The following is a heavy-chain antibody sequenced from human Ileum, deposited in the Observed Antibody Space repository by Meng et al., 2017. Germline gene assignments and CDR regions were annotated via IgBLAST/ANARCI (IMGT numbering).Heavy chain of an antibody. V-gene: IGHV3-23*01. CDR3: ARDINSGADY. CDR2: IIGGGDNT. Sequence: EVQLLESGGGLVQPGGPLRLSCAASGFSFSNYFMSWVRQAPGKGLEWVSAIIGGGDNTYYADSVKGRFTISRDNAKNTLYLQMNSLRAEDTAVYYCARDINSGADYWGQGTLVTVSS. J-gene: IGHJ4*02. D-gene: IGHD2-15*01. CDR1: GFSFSNYF.